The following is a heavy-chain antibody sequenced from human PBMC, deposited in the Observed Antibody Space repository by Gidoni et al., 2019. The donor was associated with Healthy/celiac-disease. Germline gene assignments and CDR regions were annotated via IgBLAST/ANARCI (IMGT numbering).Heavy chain of an antibody. CDR2: IYPSGGST. D-gene: IGHD1-26*01. V-gene: IGHV1-46*01. Sequence: QLQRVQSVAEVKKPGASVKVSCKASGYTFTSSYMHWVRQAPGPGLEWMGIIYPSGGSTSYAQNFQGRFTMTRDTSTRTVYMELSSLRSEDTSVYYCAREKGIVGATSSWYFDLWGRGTLVTVSS. J-gene: IGHJ2*01. CDR3: AREKGIVGATSSWYFDL. CDR1: GYTFTSSY.